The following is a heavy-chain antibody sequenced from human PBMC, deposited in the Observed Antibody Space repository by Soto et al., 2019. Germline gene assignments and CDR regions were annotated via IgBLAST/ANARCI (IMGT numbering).Heavy chain of an antibody. Sequence: QVQLRESGPGLVKPSQTLSLTCSVSGGSVSSGDYYWSWIRQSPGKGLEWIAYFSHSGNTYYSPSLKRRVTVSFNMSKKQFSLRLSSVTAADTATYYCAVNGGNYNFDNWGQGTLVTVSS. V-gene: IGHV4-30-4*01. D-gene: IGHD1-26*01. CDR3: AVNGGNYNFDN. CDR2: FSHSGNT. J-gene: IGHJ4*02. CDR1: GGSVSSGDYY.